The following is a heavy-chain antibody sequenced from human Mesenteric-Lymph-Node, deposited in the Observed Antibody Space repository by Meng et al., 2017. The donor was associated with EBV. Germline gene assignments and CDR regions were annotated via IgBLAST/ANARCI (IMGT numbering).Heavy chain of an antibody. D-gene: IGHD1-7*01. CDR3: AKSGSMWPSFDY. J-gene: IGHJ4*02. CDR1: GYIFTTDA. CDR2: INAGNGKT. V-gene: IGHV1-3*01. Sequence: VLLVQSGAEVTKPGASVKASVKASGYIFTTDALHWVRQAPRQRLEWMGWINAGNGKTKYSQIFQGRVTITRDTSASTAYMELSGLRSEDTAVYYCAKSGSMWPSFDYWGQGTLVTVSS.